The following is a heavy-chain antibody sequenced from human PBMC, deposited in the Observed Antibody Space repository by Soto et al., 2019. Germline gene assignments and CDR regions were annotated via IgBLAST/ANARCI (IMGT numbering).Heavy chain of an antibody. CDR1: GGSFSGYY. Sequence: SETLSLTCAVYGGSFSGYYWSWIRQPPGKGLEWIGEINHSGSTNYNPSLKSRVTISVDTSKNQFSLKLSSVTAADTAVYYCARGGDGAVTTRSGYFDYWGQGTLVTVSS. CDR2: INHSGST. D-gene: IGHD4-17*01. CDR3: ARGGDGAVTTRSGYFDY. J-gene: IGHJ4*02. V-gene: IGHV4-34*01.